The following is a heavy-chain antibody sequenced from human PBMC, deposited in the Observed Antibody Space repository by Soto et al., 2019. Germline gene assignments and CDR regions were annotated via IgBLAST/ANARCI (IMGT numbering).Heavy chain of an antibody. CDR1: GGTFSSYA. D-gene: IGHD1-1*01. V-gene: IGHV1-69*13. Sequence: SVKVSCKASGGTFSSYAISWVRQAPGQGLEWMGGIIPIFGTANYAQKFQGRVTITADESTSTAYMELSSLRSEDTAVYYCASGDNWNPGNWFDPWGQGTLVTVSS. CDR3: ASGDNWNPGNWFDP. CDR2: IIPIFGTA. J-gene: IGHJ5*02.